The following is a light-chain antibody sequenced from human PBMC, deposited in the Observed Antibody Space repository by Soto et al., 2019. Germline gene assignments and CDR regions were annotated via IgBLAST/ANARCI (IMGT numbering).Light chain of an antibody. V-gene: IGKV1-39*01. J-gene: IGKJ2*01. CDR3: QQTYNTPTT. CDR1: QRVNNY. CDR2: AAS. Sequence: DIQMTQSPSSLSASVGDRVNITCRASQRVNNYLNWYQQKPGQAPKVLIYAASSLRSGVPSRFSGSGSGTDFTLTISSLQPEDFATYYCQQTYNTPTTFGQGTNLEIK.